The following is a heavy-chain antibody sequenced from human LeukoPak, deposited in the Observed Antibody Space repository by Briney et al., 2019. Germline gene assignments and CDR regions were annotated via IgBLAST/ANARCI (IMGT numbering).Heavy chain of an antibody. J-gene: IGHJ5*02. CDR1: GGSISSYY. D-gene: IGHD3-3*01. CDR2: IYYSGST. CDR3: ARSDVLRFLEWSWNWFDP. V-gene: IGHV4-59*08. Sequence: SETLSLTCTVSGGSISSYYWSWIRQPPGKGLEWMGYIYYSGSTNYNPSLKSRVTISVDTSKNQFSLKLSSVTAADTAVYYCARSDVLRFLEWSWNWFDPWGQGTLVTVSS.